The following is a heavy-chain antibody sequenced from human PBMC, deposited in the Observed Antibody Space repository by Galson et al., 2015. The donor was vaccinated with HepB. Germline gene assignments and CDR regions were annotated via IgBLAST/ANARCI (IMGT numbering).Heavy chain of an antibody. J-gene: IGHJ6*02. D-gene: IGHD2-15*01. CDR3: ARDLPVAAKSGGSGMDV. V-gene: IGHV1-46*01. CDR2: INPSGGST. CDR1: GYTFTSYH. Sequence: SVKVSCKASGYTFTSYHMHWVRQAPGQGLEWMGIINPSGGSTSYAQKFQGRVTMTRDTSTSTVYMELSSLRSEDTAVYYCARDLPVAAKSGGSGMDVWGQGTTVTVSS.